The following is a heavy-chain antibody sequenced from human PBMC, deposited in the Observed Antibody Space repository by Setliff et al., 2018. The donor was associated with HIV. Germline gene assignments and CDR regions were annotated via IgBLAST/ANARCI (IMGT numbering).Heavy chain of an antibody. CDR2: ISWNSGSI. D-gene: IGHD3-22*01. CDR3: ARDPDYYDDSGYADAFDV. V-gene: IGHV3-9*01. J-gene: IGHJ3*01. CDR1: GFTFGDYA. Sequence: GGSLRLSCTASGFTFGDYAMSWVRQAPGKGLEWVSGISWNSGSIGYADSVKGRFTISRDNPKNSLYLQMNSLRAEDTAVYYCARDPDYYDDSGYADAFDVWGQGTMVTVSS.